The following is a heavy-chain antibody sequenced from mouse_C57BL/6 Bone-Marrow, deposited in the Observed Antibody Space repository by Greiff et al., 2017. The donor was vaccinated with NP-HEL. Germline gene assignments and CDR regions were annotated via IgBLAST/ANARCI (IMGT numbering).Heavy chain of an antibody. J-gene: IGHJ2*01. Sequence: EVMLVESGGDLVKPGGSLKLSCAASGFTFSSYGMSWVRQTPDKRLEWVATISSGGSYTYYPDSVKGRFTISRDNAKNTLYLQMSSLKSEDTAMYYCAGITTVVADYWGQGTTLTVSS. CDR3: AGITTVVADY. V-gene: IGHV5-6*01. CDR2: ISSGGSYT. CDR1: GFTFSSYG. D-gene: IGHD1-1*01.